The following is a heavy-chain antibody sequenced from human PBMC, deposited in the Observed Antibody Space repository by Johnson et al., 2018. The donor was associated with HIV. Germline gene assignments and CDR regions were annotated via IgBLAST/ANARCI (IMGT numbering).Heavy chain of an antibody. V-gene: IGHV3-66*01. CDR3: AKNGARGDAFDI. Sequence: VQLVESGGGLVQRGGSLRLSCAASGFTVSNNYMSWVRQAPGKGLEWVSFIYSGGSPYYADSVKGRFTISRDNSKNTLYLQMNSLRAEDTAVYYCAKNGARGDAFDIWGQWTMVTVSS. CDR1: GFTVSNNY. CDR2: IYSGGSP. J-gene: IGHJ3*02. D-gene: IGHD2-8*01.